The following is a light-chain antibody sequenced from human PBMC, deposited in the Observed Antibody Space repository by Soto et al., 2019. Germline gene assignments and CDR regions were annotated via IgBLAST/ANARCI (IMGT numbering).Light chain of an antibody. CDR2: AAS. CDR3: QQYNSWPPYT. V-gene: IGKV3-15*01. Sequence: EIVMTQSPATLSVSPGDRAALSCRASESVTSSLAWYQQKPGQPPRLLIYAASTRATDVPARFSGGGSETEFTLTISSLQSEDFAVYYCQQYNSWPPYTFGQGTKVDIK. CDR1: ESVTSS. J-gene: IGKJ2*01.